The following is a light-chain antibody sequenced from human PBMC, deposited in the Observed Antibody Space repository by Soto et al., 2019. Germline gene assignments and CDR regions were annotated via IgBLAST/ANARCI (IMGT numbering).Light chain of an antibody. Sequence: IQMTQSPSSLSASVGDSIAITCRPSQSISSYLNWYQEKLGQAPKLLTSAASILQSGVPSRFSGSGSGTDFTLTTSNLQPEDFAGYYCQQTYSSPITFGEGSRPEI. CDR1: QSISSY. J-gene: IGKJ5*01. CDR2: AAS. CDR3: QQTYSSPIT. V-gene: IGKV1-39*01.